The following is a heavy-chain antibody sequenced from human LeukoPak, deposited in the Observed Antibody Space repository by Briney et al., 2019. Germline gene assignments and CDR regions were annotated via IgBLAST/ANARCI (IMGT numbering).Heavy chain of an antibody. V-gene: IGHV3-23*01. J-gene: IGHJ3*02. D-gene: IGHD3-3*01. CDR2: ISGSGGST. Sequence: GGSLRLSCAASGFTFSSYAMSWVRQAPGKGLEWVSAISGSGGSTHYADSVKGRFTISRDNSKNTLYLQMNSLRAEDTAVYYCANDDFWSGYFRGGRNAFDIWGQGTMVTVSS. CDR1: GFTFSSYA. CDR3: ANDDFWSGYFRGGRNAFDI.